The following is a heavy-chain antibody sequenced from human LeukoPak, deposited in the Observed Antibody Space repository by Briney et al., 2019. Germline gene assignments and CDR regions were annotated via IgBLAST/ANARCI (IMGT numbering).Heavy chain of an antibody. V-gene: IGHV7-4-1*02. J-gene: IGHJ3*02. CDR2: INTDSGNP. CDR3: AREILRFDI. CDR1: GYGFNSQG. Sequence: PRASVKVSCKASGYGFNSQGMNWVRQAPGQGLEWMGWINTDSGNPTYAQGFTGRFVFSLDSSVSTAYLQISNLMPEDTAKYYCAREILRFDIWGQGTMVTVSS.